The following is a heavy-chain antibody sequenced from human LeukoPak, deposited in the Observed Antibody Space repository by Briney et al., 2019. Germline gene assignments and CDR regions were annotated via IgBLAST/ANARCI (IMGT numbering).Heavy chain of an antibody. CDR1: GFTFNTFW. J-gene: IGHJ5*02. Sequence: PGGSLRLSCAASGFTFNTFWMSWVRQTPGKGLEWVANIKEDGTKKYYVDSVKGRFTISRDNAENSLYLQMNSLRAEDTAVYYCARDAAGYDPWGQGPLVTVSS. CDR3: ARDAAGYDP. CDR2: IKEDGTKK. V-gene: IGHV3-7*01. D-gene: IGHD6-13*01.